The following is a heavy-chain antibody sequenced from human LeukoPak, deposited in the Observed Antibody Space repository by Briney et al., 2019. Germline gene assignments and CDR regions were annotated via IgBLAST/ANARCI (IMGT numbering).Heavy chain of an antibody. V-gene: IGHV4-39*07. J-gene: IGHJ4*02. D-gene: IGHD3-3*01. CDR3: ASEADYDFWSAPEYFDY. CDR1: GVSISSSNSY. Sequence: PSEALSLTCTVSGVSISSSNSYWGWIRQPPGKGLEWIGSIYYSGSTYYNPSLKSQFTISVDTSKNRFSLKLSSVTAADTAVYYCASEADYDFWSAPEYFDYWGQGTLVTVSS. CDR2: IYYSGST.